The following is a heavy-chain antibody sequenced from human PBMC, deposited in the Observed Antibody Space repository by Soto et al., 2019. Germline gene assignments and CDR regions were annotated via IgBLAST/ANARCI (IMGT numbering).Heavy chain of an antibody. D-gene: IGHD3-3*01. CDR1: GFTFSSYV. V-gene: IGHV3-33*01. Sequence: PGGSLRLSCAASGFTFSSYVMHWVRQAPGKGLEWVAVIWYDGSNKYYADSVKGRFTISRDNSKNTLYLQMNSLRAEDTAVYYCARDDYDFWSGYDYFGSGYMVVWCKGTTVTVSS. J-gene: IGHJ6*03. CDR2: IWYDGSNK. CDR3: ARDDYDFWSGYDYFGSGYMVV.